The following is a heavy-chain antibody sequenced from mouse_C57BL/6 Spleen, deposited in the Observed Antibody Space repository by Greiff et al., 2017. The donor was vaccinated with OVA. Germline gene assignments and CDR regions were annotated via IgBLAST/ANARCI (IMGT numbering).Heavy chain of an antibody. V-gene: IGHV1-15*01. D-gene: IGHD1-1*01. Sequence: QVQLQQSGAELVRPGASVTLSCKASGYTFTDYEMHWVKQTPVHGLEWIGAIDPETGGTAYNQKFKGKAILTADKSSSTAYMELRSLTSEDSAVYYCTRQYGSFYYFDYWGQGTTLTVSS. CDR2: IDPETGGT. J-gene: IGHJ2*01. CDR3: TRQYGSFYYFDY. CDR1: GYTFTDYE.